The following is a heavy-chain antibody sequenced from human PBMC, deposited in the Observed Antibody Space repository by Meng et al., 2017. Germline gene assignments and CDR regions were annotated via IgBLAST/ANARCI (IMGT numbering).Heavy chain of an antibody. D-gene: IGHD2/OR15-2a*01. Sequence: GESLKISCTTSGFTYGDYAMSRDREAPGKGLEWVSFIRTKAYDGTTEYAVSVKGRFTIPRDDSKSVAYLQMNSLKTEDTAVYYCTGRSDSTDYWGQGTLVTVSS. CDR2: IRTKAYDGTT. J-gene: IGHJ4*02. CDR3: TGRSDSTDY. V-gene: IGHV3-49*04. CDR1: GFTYGDYA.